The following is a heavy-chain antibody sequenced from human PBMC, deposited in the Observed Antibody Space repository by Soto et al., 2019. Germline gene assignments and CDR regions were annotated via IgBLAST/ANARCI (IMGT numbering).Heavy chain of an antibody. CDR2: ISYDGSNK. V-gene: IGHV3-30-3*01. CDR1: GFTFSSYA. Sequence: VQLVESGGGVVQPGRSLRLSCAASGFTFSSYAMHWVRQAPGKGLEWVAVISYDGSNKYYADSVKGRFTISRDNSKNTLYLQMNSLRAEDTAVYYCASTVTTSLDYWGQGTLVTVSS. D-gene: IGHD4-17*01. J-gene: IGHJ4*02. CDR3: ASTVTTSLDY.